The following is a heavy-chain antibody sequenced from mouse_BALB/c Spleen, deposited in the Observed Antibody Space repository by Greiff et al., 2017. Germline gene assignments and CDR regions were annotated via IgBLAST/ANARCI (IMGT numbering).Heavy chain of an antibody. CDR2: ISSGSSTI. CDR1: GFTFSSFG. CDR3: ARGGVYAMDY. V-gene: IGHV5-17*02. Sequence: EVQVVESGGGLVQPGGSRTLSCAASGFTFSSFGMHWVRQAPEKGLEWVAYISSGSSTIYYADTVKGRFTISRDNPKNTLFLQMTSLRSEDTAMYYCARGGVYAMDYWGQGTSVTVSS. J-gene: IGHJ4*01.